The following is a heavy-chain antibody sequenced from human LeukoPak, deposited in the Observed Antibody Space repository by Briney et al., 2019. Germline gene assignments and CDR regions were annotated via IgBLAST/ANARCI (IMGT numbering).Heavy chain of an antibody. V-gene: IGHV1-8*01. J-gene: IGHJ6*02. D-gene: IGHD2-21*01. Sequence: PSVKVSCKASGYTFTSYDINWVRQATGQGLEWMGWMNPNSGNTGYARKFQGRVTMTRNTSISTAYMELSSLRSEDTAVYYCARGRLIYYGMDVWGQGTTVTVSS. CDR3: ARGRLIYYGMDV. CDR1: GYTFTSYD. CDR2: MNPNSGNT.